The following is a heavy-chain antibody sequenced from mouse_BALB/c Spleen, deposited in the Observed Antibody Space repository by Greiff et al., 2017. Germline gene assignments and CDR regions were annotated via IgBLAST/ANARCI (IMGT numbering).Heavy chain of an antibody. V-gene: IGHV6-6*02. CDR1: GFTFSNYW. CDR3: TRYFYYYGSSLDY. CDR2: IRLKSNNYAT. Sequence: DVKLQESGGGLVQPGGSMKLSCVASGFTFSNYWMNWVRQSPEKGLEWVAEIRLKSNNYATHYAESVKGRFTISRDDSKSSVYLQMNNLRAEDTGIYYCTRYFYYYGSSLDYWGQGTTLTVSS. D-gene: IGHD1-1*01. J-gene: IGHJ2*01.